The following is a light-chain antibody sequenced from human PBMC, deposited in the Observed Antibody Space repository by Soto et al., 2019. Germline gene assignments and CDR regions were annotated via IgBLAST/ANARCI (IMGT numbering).Light chain of an antibody. V-gene: IGKV1-39*01. CDR1: QSIRSY. CDR3: QQSYTTPFT. CDR2: EAT. Sequence: DIQMTQSPSSLSASVGDRVTITCWASQSIRSYLNWYQQKPAKAPELLIYEATSLQSGVPSRFSGSGSGTDFTLTISSLQPEDFATYYCQQSYTTPFTFGPGTKVDIK. J-gene: IGKJ3*01.